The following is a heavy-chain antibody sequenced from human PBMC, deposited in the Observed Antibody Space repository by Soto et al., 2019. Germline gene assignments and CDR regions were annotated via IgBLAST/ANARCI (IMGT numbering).Heavy chain of an antibody. J-gene: IGHJ5*02. D-gene: IGHD2-21*01. CDR2: IYVTGAV. CDR1: GAALTSGNYY. V-gene: IGHV4-31*03. CDR3: ARLRIATNNYKWFDP. Sequence: SETLSLTCSVSGAALTSGNYYWSWIRQVPGKGLEWIGHIYVTGAVDYNPSLRDRITISQDTSERQFSLNLRLVTAADTAVYYCARLRIATNNYKWFDPWGQGTLVTVSS.